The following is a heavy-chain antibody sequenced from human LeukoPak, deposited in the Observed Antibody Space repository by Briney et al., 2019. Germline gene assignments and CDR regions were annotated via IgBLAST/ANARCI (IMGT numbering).Heavy chain of an antibody. Sequence: SETLSLTCTVSGGSISSSSYYWGWIRQPPGKGLEWIGSIYYSGSTYDNPSLKRRVTISVDTSKNQVSLKLSSVTAADTDVYYCASELLWFGEFTPYFDYWGQGTLVTVSS. CDR2: IYYSGST. CDR1: GGSISSSSYY. D-gene: IGHD3-10*01. J-gene: IGHJ4*02. V-gene: IGHV4-39*07. CDR3: ASELLWFGEFTPYFDY.